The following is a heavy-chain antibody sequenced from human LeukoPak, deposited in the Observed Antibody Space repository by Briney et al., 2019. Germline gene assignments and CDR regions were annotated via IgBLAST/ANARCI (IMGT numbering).Heavy chain of an antibody. J-gene: IGHJ4*02. CDR3: ARQEYDFWSGYYAYYFDY. D-gene: IGHD3-3*01. CDR2: IYPGDSDT. Sequence: GESLKISCKGSGYSFTSYWIGWVRQMPGKGLEWMGIIYPGDSDTRYSPSFQGQVTISADKSISTAYLQWSSLKASDTAMYYCARQEYDFWSGYYAYYFDYWGQGTLVTVSS. CDR1: GYSFTSYW. V-gene: IGHV5-51*01.